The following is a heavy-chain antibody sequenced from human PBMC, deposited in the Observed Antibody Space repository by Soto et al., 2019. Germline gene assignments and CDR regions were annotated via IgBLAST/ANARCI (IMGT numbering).Heavy chain of an antibody. CDR1: GGSISSSSYY. V-gene: IGHV4-39*01. CDR3: ARRGWGYCSSTSCPGGFDP. Sequence: LSLTCTVSGGSISSSSYYWGWIRQPPGKGLEWIGSIYYSGSTYYNPSLKSRVTISVDTSKNQFSLKLSSVTAADTAVYYCARRGWGYCSSTSCPGGFDPWGQGTLVTVSS. J-gene: IGHJ5*02. D-gene: IGHD2-2*01. CDR2: IYYSGST.